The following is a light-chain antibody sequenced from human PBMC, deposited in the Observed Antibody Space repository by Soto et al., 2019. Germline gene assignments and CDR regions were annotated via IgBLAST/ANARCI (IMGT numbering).Light chain of an antibody. V-gene: IGKV3-15*01. Sequence: EIVMKQSPATLSVSPVERAPLSCRASQSVSSTLAWYQQKPGQAPRLLIYGASTRATGIPARFSGSGSGTEFTLTISSLQSEDFAVYYCQQYNNWPPWTFGQGTKVDIK. J-gene: IGKJ1*01. CDR3: QQYNNWPPWT. CDR1: QSVSST. CDR2: GAS.